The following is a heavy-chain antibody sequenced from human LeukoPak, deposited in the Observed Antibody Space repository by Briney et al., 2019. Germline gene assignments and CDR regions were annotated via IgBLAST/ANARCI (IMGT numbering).Heavy chain of an antibody. CDR1: GFTFSSYA. J-gene: IGHJ4*02. Sequence: PGGSLRLSCSVSGFTFSSYAMHWVRQAPGKGLEYVSAISSNGGSTYYADSVKGRFTISRDNSKNTLYLQMSSLRAEDTAVYYCVKRSDSSGYYSFDYWGQGTLVTVSS. V-gene: IGHV3-64D*06. CDR3: VKRSDSSGYYSFDY. D-gene: IGHD3-22*01. CDR2: ISSNGGST.